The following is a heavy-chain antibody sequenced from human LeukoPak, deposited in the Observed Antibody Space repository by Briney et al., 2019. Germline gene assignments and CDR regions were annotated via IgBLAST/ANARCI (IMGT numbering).Heavy chain of an antibody. D-gene: IGHD3-22*01. J-gene: IGHJ3*01. Sequence: SGGSLRVSCAASGFSFSSYWMDWVRRAPGKGLEWVSGISSDGRMTRYAESVKGRFTISRDNAKNTLYLQMNTLRAEDTAVYYCARVGSTDSPHAFDVWGQGTTVTVSS. CDR3: ARVGSTDSPHAFDV. CDR2: ISSDGRMT. CDR1: GFSFSSYW. V-gene: IGHV3-74*01.